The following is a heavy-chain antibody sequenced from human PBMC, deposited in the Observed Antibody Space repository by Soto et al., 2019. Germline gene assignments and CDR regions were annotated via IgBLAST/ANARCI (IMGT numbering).Heavy chain of an antibody. J-gene: IGHJ6*02. CDR2: ISYSGST. CDR1: GDSIRSGDHY. CDR3: ARDQGHYGTGSHSVDHAGLGV. D-gene: IGHD3-10*01. V-gene: IGHV4-30-4*01. Sequence: QVQLQESGPGLVGPSQTLSLTCTVSGDSIRSGDHYWSWVRLPPGKGLEWIGYISYSGSTFYNPSVKSRVTMSVDMCKNQFSRRLTSVTAADTALYFCARDQGHYGTGSHSVDHAGLGVWGQGITV.